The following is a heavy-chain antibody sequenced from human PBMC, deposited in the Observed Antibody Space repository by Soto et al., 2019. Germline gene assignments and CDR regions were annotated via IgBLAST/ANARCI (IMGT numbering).Heavy chain of an antibody. V-gene: IGHV4-59*01. CDR3: ARALTTVTTRYFDY. D-gene: IGHD4-17*01. CDR1: GGSISSYY. Sequence: SETLSLTCTVSGGSISSYYWSWIRQPPGKGLEWIGYIYYSGSTNYNPSLKSRVTISVDTSKSQFSLKLRSVTAADTAVYYCARALTTVTTRYFDYWGQGTLVTVSS. J-gene: IGHJ4*02. CDR2: IYYSGST.